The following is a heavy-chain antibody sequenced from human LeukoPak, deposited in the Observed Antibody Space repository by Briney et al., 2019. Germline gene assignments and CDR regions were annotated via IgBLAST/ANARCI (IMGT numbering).Heavy chain of an antibody. CDR2: MNPNSGNT. Sequence: ASVKVSCKASGYTFTSYDINWVRQATGQGLEWMGWMNPNSGNTGYAQKFQGRVTITRNTSISTAYMELSSLRSDDTAVYYCARARYFDSRGYYSLPFFDYWGQGTLVTVSS. J-gene: IGHJ4*02. CDR3: ARARYFDSRGYYSLPFFDY. CDR1: GYTFTSYD. V-gene: IGHV1-8*03. D-gene: IGHD3-22*01.